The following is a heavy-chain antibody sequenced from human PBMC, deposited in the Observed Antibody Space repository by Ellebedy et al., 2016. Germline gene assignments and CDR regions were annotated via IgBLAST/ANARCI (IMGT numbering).Heavy chain of an antibody. J-gene: IGHJ2*01. D-gene: IGHD4-23*01. CDR1: GGSISSPSYY. CDR3: ARSVTGLRWLDMGYWYFDL. Sequence: SETLSLTCTVSGGSISSPSYYWGWIRQPPGKGLEWIGEINHSGSTNYNPSLKSRVTISLDTSKNQFSLKLSSVTAADTAVYYCARSVTGLRWLDMGYWYFDLWGRGTLVTVSS. V-gene: IGHV4-39*07. CDR2: INHSGST.